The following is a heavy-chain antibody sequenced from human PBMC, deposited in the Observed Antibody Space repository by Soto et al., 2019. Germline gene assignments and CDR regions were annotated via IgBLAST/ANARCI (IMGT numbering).Heavy chain of an antibody. CDR3: ASPRIAAAEGWFDP. J-gene: IGHJ5*02. V-gene: IGHV4-39*01. D-gene: IGHD6-13*01. CDR2: IYYSGST. CDR1: GGSISSSSYY. Sequence: PSETLSLTCTVSGGSISSSSYYWGWIRQPPGKGLEWIGSIYYSGSTYYNPSLKSRVTISVDTSKNQFSLKLSSVPAADTAVYYCASPRIAAAEGWFDPWGQGTLVTVSS.